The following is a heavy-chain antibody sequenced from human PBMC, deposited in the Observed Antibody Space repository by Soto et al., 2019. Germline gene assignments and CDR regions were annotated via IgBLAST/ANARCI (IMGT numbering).Heavy chain of an antibody. CDR1: GFTFSNYW. J-gene: IGHJ6*03. CDR2: INSDGSVS. V-gene: IGHV3-74*02. Sequence: EVQLVESGGGLVQPGGSLRLSCAASGFTFSNYWMYWVRQAPGKGLEWVSRINSDGSVSSHADSVKGRLTISRDNVKNTLHLHMDSLRAEDTAVYYCARGDCVGGTCYSLAGSFYYYMDVWGKGTTVTVFS. D-gene: IGHD2-15*01. CDR3: ARGDCVGGTCYSLAGSFYYYMDV.